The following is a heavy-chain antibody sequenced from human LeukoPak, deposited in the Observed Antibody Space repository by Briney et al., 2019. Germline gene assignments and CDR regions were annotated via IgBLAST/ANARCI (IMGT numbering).Heavy chain of an antibody. J-gene: IGHJ4*02. V-gene: IGHV3-30*03. CDR2: ISYDGRNK. CDR1: GFTFSSYG. Sequence: GRALRLSCAASGFTFSSYGMHWVRQAPGKGLEWVAVISYDGRNKYYADSVKGRFTISRDNAKNSLYLQMNSLRAEDTAVYYCARGEYCSGGSCYLNFDYWGQGTLVTVSS. D-gene: IGHD2-15*01. CDR3: ARGEYCSGGSCYLNFDY.